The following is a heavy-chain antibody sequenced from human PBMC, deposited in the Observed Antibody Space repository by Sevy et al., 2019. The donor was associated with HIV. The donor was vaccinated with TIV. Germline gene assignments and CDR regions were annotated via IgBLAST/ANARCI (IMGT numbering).Heavy chain of an antibody. D-gene: IGHD4-17*01. CDR3: VKGPHPAVTTSYALDV. Sequence: GGSLRLSCAASGFIFKSYGMQLVRQAPGKGLEWVTFIRNDGSTKYYADSVRGRFTASRDNPKNTLYLQMNSLRPEDTAVYYCVKGPHPAVTTSYALDVWGQGTTLTVSS. CDR1: GFIFKSYG. J-gene: IGHJ6*02. V-gene: IGHV3-30*02. CDR2: IRNDGSTK.